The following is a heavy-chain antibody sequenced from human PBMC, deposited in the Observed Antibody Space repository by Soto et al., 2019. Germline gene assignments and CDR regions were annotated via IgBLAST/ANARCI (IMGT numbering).Heavy chain of an antibody. V-gene: IGHV3-7*05. J-gene: IGHJ4*02. CDR1: GFTFSSYW. D-gene: IGHD2-2*01. Sequence: PGGSLRLSCAASGFTFSSYWMSWVRQAPGKGLEWVANIKQDGSEKYYVDSVKGRFTTSRDNAKNSLYLQMNSLRAEDTAVYYCARLGYCSSTSCFQYYFDYWGQGTLVTVSS. CDR2: IKQDGSEK. CDR3: ARLGYCSSTSCFQYYFDY.